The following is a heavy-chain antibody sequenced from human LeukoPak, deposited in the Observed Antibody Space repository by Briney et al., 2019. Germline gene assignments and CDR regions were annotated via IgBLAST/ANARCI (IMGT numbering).Heavy chain of an antibody. CDR2: IHCGDSNT. V-gene: IGHV5-51*01. CDR1: GHSFTNYW. CDR3: ARFPPGYFGMDV. J-gene: IGHJ6*02. Sequence: GESLKISCKGSGHSFTNYWIGWVRQMPGKAPEWMGIIHCGDSNTRYSPSFQGQVTISADKSISTAYLQWSTLRASDTAIYYCARFPPGYFGMDVWGQGTTVSVS.